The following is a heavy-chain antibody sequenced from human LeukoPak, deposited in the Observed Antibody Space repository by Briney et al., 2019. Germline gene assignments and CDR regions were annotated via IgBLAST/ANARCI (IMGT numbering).Heavy chain of an antibody. J-gene: IGHJ6*02. V-gene: IGHV3-30*18. D-gene: IGHD5-18*01. CDR2: ISHDGTNK. CDR3: AKARGYSYGSLRAYYYGMDV. CDR1: GFTFSSYG. Sequence: GRSLRLSCAASGFTFSSYGMHWVRQAPGKGLEWVAVISHDGTNKYYIDSVKGRFTVSRDNSKNTLYLQMNSLRAEDTALYYCAKARGYSYGSLRAYYYGMDVWGRGTTVTVSS.